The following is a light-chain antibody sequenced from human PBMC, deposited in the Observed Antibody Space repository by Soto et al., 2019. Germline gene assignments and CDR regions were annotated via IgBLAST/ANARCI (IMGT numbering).Light chain of an antibody. Sequence: EFVLPQSPGTLSLSPGERAPLSCRASHTAGNTYLPWYQQKPGQAPWLLIYDASYSATGIPARFSGSWSGTDFTLTISSLEPEDFAVYYCQHRSSWPPITFGQGTRLEIK. V-gene: IGKV3-11*01. J-gene: IGKJ5*01. CDR3: QHRSSWPPIT. CDR2: DAS. CDR1: HTAGNTY.